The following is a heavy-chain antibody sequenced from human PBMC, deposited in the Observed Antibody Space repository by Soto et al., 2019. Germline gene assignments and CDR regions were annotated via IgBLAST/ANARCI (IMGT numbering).Heavy chain of an antibody. CDR3: AKDKEGSNYYGMDV. Sequence: GGSLRLSCAASGFTFDDYAMHRVRQAPGKGLEWVSGISWNSGSIGYADSVKGRFTISRDNAKNSLYLQMNSLRAEDTALYYCAKDKEGSNYYGMDVWGQGTTVTVSS. V-gene: IGHV3-9*01. D-gene: IGHD3-10*01. CDR1: GFTFDDYA. J-gene: IGHJ6*02. CDR2: ISWNSGSI.